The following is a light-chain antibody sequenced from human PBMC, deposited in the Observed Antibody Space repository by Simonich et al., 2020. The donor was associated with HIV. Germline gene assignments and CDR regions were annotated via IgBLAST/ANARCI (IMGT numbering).Light chain of an antibody. V-gene: IGKV4-1*01. J-gene: IGKJ5*01. CDR3: QQYYNTPVT. Sequence: DIVMTQSPDSLAVSLGERATINCKSSQSVLYSSNNKNYLAWYQQKPGQPPKLLIYWASTRESGAPERFSGSGSGTDFTRTISSLQAEDVAVYYCQQYYNTPVTFGQGTRLEIK. CDR2: WAS. CDR1: QSVLYSSNNKNY.